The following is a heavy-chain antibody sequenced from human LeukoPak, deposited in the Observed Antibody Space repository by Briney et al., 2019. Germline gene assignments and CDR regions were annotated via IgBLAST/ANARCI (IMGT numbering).Heavy chain of an antibody. V-gene: IGHV5-51*01. CDR3: ARTPSKVPAFLDY. J-gene: IGHJ4*02. D-gene: IGHD2-2*01. CDR2: IYPGDSDT. Sequence: LGESLKISCKGSGYSFASYWIGWVRQMPGKGLEWMGIIYPGDSDTRYSPSFQGQVTISADKSISTAYLQWSSLKASDTAMYYCARTPSKVPAFLDYWGQGTLVTVSS. CDR1: GYSFASYW.